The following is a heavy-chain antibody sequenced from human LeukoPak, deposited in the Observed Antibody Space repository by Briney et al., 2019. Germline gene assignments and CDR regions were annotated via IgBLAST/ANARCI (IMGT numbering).Heavy chain of an antibody. V-gene: IGHV3-11*01. CDR1: GFTFSDYY. Sequence: GGSLRLSCAASGFTFSDYYMSWIRQAPGKGLEWVSYISSSGSTYYADSVKGRFTISRDNSKNTLYLQMNSLRAEDTAVYYCAKDPTYSSSLGYFDYWGQGTLVTVSS. D-gene: IGHD6-6*01. CDR2: ISSSGST. J-gene: IGHJ4*02. CDR3: AKDPTYSSSLGYFDY.